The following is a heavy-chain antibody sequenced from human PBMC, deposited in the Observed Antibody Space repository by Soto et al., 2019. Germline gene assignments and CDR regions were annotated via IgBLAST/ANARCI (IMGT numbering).Heavy chain of an antibody. CDR3: ARERDVPLFWSRDDY. D-gene: IGHD3-3*01. V-gene: IGHV1-3*01. J-gene: IGHJ4*02. Sequence: ASVKVSCKASRYTFTSYAMHWVRQAPGQRLEWMGWINAGNGNTKYSQKFQGRVTITRDTSASTAYMELSSLRSEDTAVYYCARERDVPLFWSRDDYWGQGTLVTVSS. CDR2: INAGNGNT. CDR1: RYTFTSYA.